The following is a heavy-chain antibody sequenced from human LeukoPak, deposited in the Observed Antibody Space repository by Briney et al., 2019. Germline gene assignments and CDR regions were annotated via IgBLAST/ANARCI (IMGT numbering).Heavy chain of an antibody. CDR1: GGSISSETYY. D-gene: IGHD3-3*01. J-gene: IGHJ4*02. Sequence: SQTLSLTCTVSGGSISSETYYWTWVRQPAGKGLEWIGRIYSSGSTSYNPSLKSRVTMSVDTSKNQFSLKLSSVTAADTAVYYCARVGENFWSPFDYWGQGTLVTVSS. CDR2: IYSSGST. V-gene: IGHV4-61*02. CDR3: ARVGENFWSPFDY.